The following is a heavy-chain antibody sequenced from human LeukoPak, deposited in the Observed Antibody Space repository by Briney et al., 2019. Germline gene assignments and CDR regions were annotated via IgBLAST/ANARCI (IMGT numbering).Heavy chain of an antibody. Sequence: SETLSLTCAVYGGSFSGYYWSWIRQPPGKGLEWIGEINHSGSTNYNPSLKSRVTISVDTSKNQFSLKLSSVTAADTAVYYCARGRPYHITRADWFDPWGQGTLVTVSS. CDR2: INHSGST. D-gene: IGHD1-14*01. CDR3: ARGRPYHITRADWFDP. V-gene: IGHV4-34*01. J-gene: IGHJ5*02. CDR1: GGSFSGYY.